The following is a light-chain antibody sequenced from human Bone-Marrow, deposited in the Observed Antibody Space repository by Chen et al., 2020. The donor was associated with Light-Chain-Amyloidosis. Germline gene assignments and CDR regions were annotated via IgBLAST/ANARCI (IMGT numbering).Light chain of an antibody. CDR2: AAS. CDR3: QQYNNLPIT. Sequence: DIQMTQSPSSLSASVGDRVTITCQASHDLSNYLNWFQQKPGKAPKLLIDAASNLQAGVPSRFSGSESGTEFTFNISSLQPEDTATYYCQQYNNLPITFGQGTRLEIK. J-gene: IGKJ5*01. CDR1: HDLSNY. V-gene: IGKV1-33*01.